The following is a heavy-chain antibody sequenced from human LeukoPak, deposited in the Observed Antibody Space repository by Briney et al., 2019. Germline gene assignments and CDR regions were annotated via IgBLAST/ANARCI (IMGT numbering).Heavy chain of an antibody. Sequence: GGSLRLSCAASGFTVSSNYMSWVRQAPGKGLEWVSVIYSGGSTYYADSVKGRFTISRDNSKNTLYLQMNSLRAEDTAVYYCAKADGYNSGSFDYWGQGTLVTVSS. D-gene: IGHD5-24*01. J-gene: IGHJ4*02. CDR3: AKADGYNSGSFDY. CDR2: IYSGGST. CDR1: GFTVSSNY. V-gene: IGHV3-66*01.